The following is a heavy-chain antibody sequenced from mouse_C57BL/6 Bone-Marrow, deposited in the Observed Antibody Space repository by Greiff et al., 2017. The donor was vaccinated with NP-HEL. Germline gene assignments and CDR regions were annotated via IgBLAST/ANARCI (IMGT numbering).Heavy chain of an antibody. J-gene: IGHJ1*03. CDR2: ISSGGDYI. D-gene: IGHD1-1*01. CDR1: GFTFSSYA. Sequence: EVQGVESGEGLVKPGGSLKLSCAASGFTFSSYAMSWVRQTPEKGLEWVAYISSGGDYIYYADTVKGRITISRDNARNTLYLQMSSLKSEDTAMYYGTREGTTVIATNFDVWGTGTTVTVSS. CDR3: TREGTTVIATNFDV. V-gene: IGHV5-9-1*02.